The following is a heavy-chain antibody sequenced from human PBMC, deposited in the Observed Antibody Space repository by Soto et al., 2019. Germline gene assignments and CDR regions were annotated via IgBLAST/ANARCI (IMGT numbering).Heavy chain of an antibody. J-gene: IGHJ5*02. Sequence: PSETLSLTCTVSGGSISSYYWSWIRQPPGKGLEWIGYIYYSGSTNYNPSLKSRVTISVDTSKNQFSLKLSSVTAADTAVYYCAREHRYYYGSGSYYNWFDPWGQGTLVTVS. V-gene: IGHV4-59*01. CDR1: GGSISSYY. CDR3: AREHRYYYGSGSYYNWFDP. D-gene: IGHD3-10*01. CDR2: IYYSGST.